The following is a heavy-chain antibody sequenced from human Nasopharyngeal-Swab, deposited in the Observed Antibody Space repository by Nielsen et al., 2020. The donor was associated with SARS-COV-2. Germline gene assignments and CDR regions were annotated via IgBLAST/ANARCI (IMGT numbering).Heavy chain of an antibody. CDR2: ISSSSSTI. CDR3: ASLLWFGELPSDYYYYGMDV. Sequence: GGSLRLSCAASGFTFSDYYMSWSRQAPGKGLEWVSYISSSSSTIYYADSVKGRFTISRDNAKNSLYLQMNSLRDEDTAVYYCASLLWFGELPSDYYYYGMDVWGQGTTVTVSS. D-gene: IGHD3-10*01. J-gene: IGHJ6*02. V-gene: IGHV3-11*04. CDR1: GFTFSDYY.